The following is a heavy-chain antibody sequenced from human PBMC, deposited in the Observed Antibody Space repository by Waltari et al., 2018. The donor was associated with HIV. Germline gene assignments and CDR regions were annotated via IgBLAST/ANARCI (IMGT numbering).Heavy chain of an antibody. CDR2: ISYDGRHI. J-gene: IGHJ4*01. D-gene: IGHD1-26*01. CDR3: AKEGWDLLEFGYYFDS. Sequence: QVQLVASGGGVVQPGGSLRPSCVASGFTFDNYGIHWVRQAPGKGLDWVASISYDGRHIYYADSVNGRFTISRDNSKNTVYLQMTSLRPEDTTVYSCAKEGWDLLEFGYYFDSWGQGTLVTVSS. CDR1: GFTFDNYG. V-gene: IGHV3-30*18.